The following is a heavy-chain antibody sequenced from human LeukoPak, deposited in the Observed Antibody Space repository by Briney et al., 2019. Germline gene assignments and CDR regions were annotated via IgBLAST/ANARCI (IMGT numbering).Heavy chain of an antibody. CDR3: ARDGDHWDGSGSYVDY. J-gene: IGHJ4*02. V-gene: IGHV1-2*02. D-gene: IGHD3-10*01. CDR2: IKPNSGGT. Sequence: ASVKASCKASGYTFTGYYMHWVRQAPGQGLEWMGWIKPNSGGTNYAQKFQGRVTMTRDTSISTAYMELSRLRSDDTAVYYCARDGDHWDGSGSYVDYWGQGTLVTVSS. CDR1: GYTFTGYY.